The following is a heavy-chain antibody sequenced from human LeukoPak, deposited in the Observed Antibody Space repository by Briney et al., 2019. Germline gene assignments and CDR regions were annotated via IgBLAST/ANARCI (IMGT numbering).Heavy chain of an antibody. D-gene: IGHD3-22*01. V-gene: IGHV1-69*05. CDR1: GGTFSSYA. Sequence: ASVKVSCKASGGTFSSYAISWARQAPGQGLEWMGGIIPIFGTANYAQKFQGRVTITTDESTSTAYMELSSLRSEDTAVYYCARIQYYYDSSGYYLDYWGQGTLVTVSS. CDR3: ARIQYYYDSSGYYLDY. J-gene: IGHJ4*02. CDR2: IIPIFGTA.